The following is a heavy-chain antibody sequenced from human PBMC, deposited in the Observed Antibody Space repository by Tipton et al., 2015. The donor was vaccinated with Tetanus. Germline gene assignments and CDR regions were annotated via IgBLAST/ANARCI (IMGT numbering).Heavy chain of an antibody. V-gene: IGHV3-48*01. CDR1: GFTLRTYS. Sequence: GSLRLSCAASGFTLRTYSMNWVRQAPGKGLEWVSYISTTSNTIYYADSVKGRFTISRDNAKNLLYLQMNSLRPEDTAVYYCAKDFQLARIRLFASWGQGTQVPASS. D-gene: IGHD5-18*01. CDR3: AKDFQLARIRLFAS. J-gene: IGHJ4*02. CDR2: ISTTSNTI.